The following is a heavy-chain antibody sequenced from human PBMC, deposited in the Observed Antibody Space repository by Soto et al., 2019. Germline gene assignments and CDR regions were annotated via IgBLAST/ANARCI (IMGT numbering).Heavy chain of an antibody. Sequence: EVQLLESGGGLVQPGGSLRLSCAASGFTFSSCAMSWVRQAPGKGLEWVSAISGSGGSTYYADSVKGRFTISRDNSKNTLYLQMNSLRAEDTAVYYCAKARDIVLVPAAMGDWGQGTLVTVSS. CDR1: GFTFSSCA. J-gene: IGHJ4*02. V-gene: IGHV3-23*01. D-gene: IGHD2-2*01. CDR2: ISGSGGST. CDR3: AKARDIVLVPAAMGD.